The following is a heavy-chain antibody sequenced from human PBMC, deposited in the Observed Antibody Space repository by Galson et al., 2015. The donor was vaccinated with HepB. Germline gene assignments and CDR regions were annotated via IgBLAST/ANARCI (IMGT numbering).Heavy chain of an antibody. D-gene: IGHD5-18*01. Sequence: SVKVSCKASGGTFSSYAISWVRQAPGQGLEWMGGIIPIFGTANYAQKFQGRVTITADESTSTAYMELSSLRSEDTAVYYCAGGYSYGGPPADYWGQGTLVTVSS. V-gene: IGHV1-69*13. J-gene: IGHJ4*02. CDR2: IIPIFGTA. CDR1: GGTFSSYA. CDR3: AGGYSYGGPPADY.